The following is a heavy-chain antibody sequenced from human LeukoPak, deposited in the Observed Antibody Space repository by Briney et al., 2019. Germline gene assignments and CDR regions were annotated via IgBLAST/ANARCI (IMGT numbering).Heavy chain of an antibody. CDR2: FGLYGGTT. V-gene: IGHV3-23*01. J-gene: IGHJ3*01. CDR3: VKDSSTTSWYFAFDV. D-gene: IGHD2-2*01. CDR1: GLIFSSYA. Sequence: GGSLRLSCAASGLIFSSYAMTWVRQAPGKWLEWVSSFGLYGGTTHYADSVKGRFTISRDNSKNTLYLQMPRLRADDTAVYYCVKDSSTTSWYFAFDVWTQGTMVAVSS.